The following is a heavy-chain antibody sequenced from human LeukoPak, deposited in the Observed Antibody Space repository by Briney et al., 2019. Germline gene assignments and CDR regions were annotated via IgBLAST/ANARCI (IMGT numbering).Heavy chain of an antibody. D-gene: IGHD3-22*01. CDR2: VSGSGDST. CDR1: GFTFSRYA. CDR3: AKGQCSSGYSVIDY. J-gene: IGHJ4*02. V-gene: IGHV3-23*01. Sequence: GGSLRLSCAASGFTFSRYAMSWVRQAPGKGLEWVSVVSGSGDSTHYADSVKGRFTISRDNSKNTLYLQMNSLRAEDTAVYYCAKGQCSSGYSVIDYWGQGTLVTVSS.